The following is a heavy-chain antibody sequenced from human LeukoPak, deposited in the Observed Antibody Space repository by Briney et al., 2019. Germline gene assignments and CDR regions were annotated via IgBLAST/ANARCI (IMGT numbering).Heavy chain of an antibody. CDR2: ISGSGGRT. Sequence: GGSLRLSCGASGFTFSSYGMSWVRQAPGKGLEWVSAISGSGGRTYYADSVKGRFTISRDNSNNTLYLQMTSLRAEDTAVYYCAKDGYYDYYFDYWGQGTLVTVPS. V-gene: IGHV3-23*01. CDR1: GFTFSSYG. J-gene: IGHJ4*02. D-gene: IGHD3-22*01. CDR3: AKDGYYDYYFDY.